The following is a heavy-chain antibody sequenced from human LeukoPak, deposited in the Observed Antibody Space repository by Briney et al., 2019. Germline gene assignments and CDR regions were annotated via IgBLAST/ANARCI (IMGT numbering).Heavy chain of an antibody. J-gene: IGHJ4*02. D-gene: IGHD5-24*01. CDR1: GYTFTTYY. Sequence: ASVKVSCKASGYTFTTYYIHWVRQAPGQGLEWMGWINPNSGGTNYAQKFQGRVTMTRDTSLNTAYLELSGLRSDDTAVYYCARVGQSDYWGQGTLVTVPS. CDR3: ARVGQSDY. V-gene: IGHV1-2*02. CDR2: INPNSGGT.